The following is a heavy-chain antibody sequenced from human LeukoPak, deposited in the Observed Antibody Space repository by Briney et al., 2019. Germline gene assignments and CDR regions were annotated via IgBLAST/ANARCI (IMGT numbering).Heavy chain of an antibody. J-gene: IGHJ4*02. D-gene: IGHD2-2*02. CDR1: GYTFTSYA. CDR2: INAGNGNT. Sequence: ASVKVSCKASGYTFTSYAMHWVRQAPGQRLEWMGWINAGNGNTKYSQKFQGRVTITRDTSASTAYMELSSLRSEDTAVYYCARSCSSTSCYKKGHFDYWGQGTLVTVSS. V-gene: IGHV1-3*01. CDR3: ARSCSSTSCYKKGHFDY.